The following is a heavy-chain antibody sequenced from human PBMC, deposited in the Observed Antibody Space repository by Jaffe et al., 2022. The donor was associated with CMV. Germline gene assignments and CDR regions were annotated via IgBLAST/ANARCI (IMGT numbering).Heavy chain of an antibody. CDR1: GFTFSSYE. V-gene: IGHV3-48*03. J-gene: IGHJ3*02. CDR2: ISSSGSTI. Sequence: EVQLVESGGGLVQPGGSLRLSCAASGFTFSSYEMNWVRQAPGKGLEWVSYISSSGSTIYYADSVKGRFTISRDNAKNSLYLQMNSLRAEDTAVYYCARDSLWGSGSHYDAFDIWGQGTMVTVSS. D-gene: IGHD3-10*01. CDR3: ARDSLWGSGSHYDAFDI.